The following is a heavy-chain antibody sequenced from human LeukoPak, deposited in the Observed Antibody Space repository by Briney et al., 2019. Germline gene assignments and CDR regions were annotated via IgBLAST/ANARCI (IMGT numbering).Heavy chain of an antibody. Sequence: GGSLRLSCAASGFSFDDYGMSWVRQAPGKGLEWVCGINWNGGSTGYGDSVKGRFTISRDNAKNSLYLQMNSLRAEDTALCYCARLGWLRSYYYYYYYMDVWGKGTTVTVSS. J-gene: IGHJ6*03. V-gene: IGHV3-20*04. CDR2: INWNGGST. CDR1: GFSFDDYG. CDR3: ARLGWLRSYYYYYYYMDV. D-gene: IGHD5-12*01.